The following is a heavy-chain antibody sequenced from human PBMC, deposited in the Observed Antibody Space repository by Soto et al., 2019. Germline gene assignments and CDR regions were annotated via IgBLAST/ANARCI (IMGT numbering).Heavy chain of an antibody. V-gene: IGHV3-33*01. CDR1: GFTFSSYG. CDR2: IWYDGSNK. CDR3: ARDWQWLHHAFDI. J-gene: IGHJ3*02. D-gene: IGHD5-12*01. Sequence: QVQLVESGGGVVQPGRSLRLSCAASGFTFSSYGMHWVRQAPGKGLEWVAVIWYDGSNKYYADSVKGRFTISRDNSKNTLYLQMNSLRDEDTAVYYCARDWQWLHHAFDIWGQGTMVTVSS.